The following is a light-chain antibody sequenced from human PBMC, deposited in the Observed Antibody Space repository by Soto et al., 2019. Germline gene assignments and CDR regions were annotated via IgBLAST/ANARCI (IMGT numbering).Light chain of an antibody. CDR3: AAWDDSVNGWV. CDR1: SSNIAINT. Sequence: QSVLTQPPSASGAPGQWVTISCSGGSSNIAINTVNWYLQLPGTAPKLLIYINNHRPSGGSDRFSGSKSGTSAALAITGLQSEDEGDYYCAAWDDSVNGWVFGGGTKLTVL. CDR2: INN. V-gene: IGLV1-44*01. J-gene: IGLJ3*02.